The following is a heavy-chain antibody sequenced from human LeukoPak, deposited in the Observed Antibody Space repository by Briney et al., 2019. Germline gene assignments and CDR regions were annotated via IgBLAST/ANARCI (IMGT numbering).Heavy chain of an antibody. V-gene: IGHV3-23*01. CDR1: GFTFSSYA. Sequence: GGSLRLSCAASGFTFSSYAMSWVRQAPGKGLEWVSGISGSGGSTYYADSVKGRFTISRDNSKNTLYLQMNSLRAEDTAVYYCAKDPGFAELAHLDYWGQGTLVTVSS. J-gene: IGHJ4*02. CDR2: ISGSGGST. D-gene: IGHD3-3*02. CDR3: AKDPGFAELAHLDY.